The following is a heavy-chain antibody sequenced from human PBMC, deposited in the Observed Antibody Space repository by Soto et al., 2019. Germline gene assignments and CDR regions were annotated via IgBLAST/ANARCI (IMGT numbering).Heavy chain of an antibody. D-gene: IGHD2-2*01. CDR3: ARGIVPAATQPFDY. V-gene: IGHV4-31*03. Sequence: PSETLSLTCTVSGGSISSGGYYWSWIRQHPGKGLEWIGYIYYSGSTYYNPSLKSRVTISVDTSKNQFSLKLSSVTAADTAVYYCARGIVPAATQPFDYWGQGTLVTVS. CDR2: IYYSGST. J-gene: IGHJ4*02. CDR1: GGSISSGGYY.